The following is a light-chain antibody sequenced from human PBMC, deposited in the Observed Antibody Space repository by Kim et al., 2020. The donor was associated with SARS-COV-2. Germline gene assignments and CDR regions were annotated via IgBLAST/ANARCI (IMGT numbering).Light chain of an antibody. CDR1: SLRSYY. V-gene: IGLV3-19*01. Sequence: VALGQIVRITCQGDSLRSYYATWYQQKPGQAPILVIYGKNNRPSGIPDRFSGSSSGNTASLTITGAQAEDEADYYCNSRDSNDNVVFGGGTSLTVL. CDR3: NSRDSNDNVV. J-gene: IGLJ2*01. CDR2: GKN.